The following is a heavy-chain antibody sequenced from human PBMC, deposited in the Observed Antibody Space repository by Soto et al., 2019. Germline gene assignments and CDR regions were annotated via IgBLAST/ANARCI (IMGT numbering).Heavy chain of an antibody. V-gene: IGHV4-34*01. CDR3: ARFMVPLYGMDV. J-gene: IGHJ6*02. Sequence: PSETLSLTCAVYGGSFSGYYWSWIRQPPGKGLGWIGEINHSGSTNYNPSLKSRVTISVDTSKNQFSLKLSSVTAADTAVYYCARFMVPLYGMDVWGQGTTVTVSS. D-gene: IGHD3-10*01. CDR2: INHSGST. CDR1: GGSFSGYY.